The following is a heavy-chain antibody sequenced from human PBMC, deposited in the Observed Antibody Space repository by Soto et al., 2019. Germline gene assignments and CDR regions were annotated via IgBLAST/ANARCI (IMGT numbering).Heavy chain of an antibody. CDR1: GDSVSSNSAG. V-gene: IGHV6-1*01. J-gene: IGHJ4*02. CDR2: TYYRSRWYY. Sequence: SQTLSLTCAISGDSVSSNSAGWNWIRQSPSRGLEWLGRTYYRSRWYYDYAVSVEGRTTITPDTSKNQFSLQLNSVTPEDTAVYYCARDSSYFDYWGQGTLVTVSS. D-gene: IGHD6-19*01. CDR3: ARDSSYFDY.